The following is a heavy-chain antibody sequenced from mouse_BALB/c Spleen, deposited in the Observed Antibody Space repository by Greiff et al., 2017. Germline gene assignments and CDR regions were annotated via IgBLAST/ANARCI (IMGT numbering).Heavy chain of an antibody. CDR3: VVYGGWFAY. CDR1: GFTLTSYD. J-gene: IGHJ3*01. CDR2: IWTGGGT. Sequence: VKLMESGPGLVAPSQSLSITCTASGFTLTSYDISWIRQPPGQGLEWLGVIWTGGGTNYNSAFLSRLSISKDNSKSQVLLKMNSLQTDDTAIYYCVVYGGWFAYWGQGTLVTVSA. D-gene: IGHD1-1*01. V-gene: IGHV2-9-2*01.